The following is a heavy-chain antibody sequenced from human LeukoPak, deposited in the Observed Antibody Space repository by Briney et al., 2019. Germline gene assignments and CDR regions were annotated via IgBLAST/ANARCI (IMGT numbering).Heavy chain of an antibody. J-gene: IGHJ5*02. Sequence: ASVKVSCKVSGYTLAELSMHLLRQVPGKGLEWMGNFDPEDGETIYAQIFQGRLTMTEDTSTDTAYMELSSLGSEVTAIYYCATDYHISWGQGTLVTVSS. CDR3: ATDYHIS. V-gene: IGHV1-24*01. CDR2: FDPEDGET. CDR1: GYTLAELS. D-gene: IGHD2-21*01.